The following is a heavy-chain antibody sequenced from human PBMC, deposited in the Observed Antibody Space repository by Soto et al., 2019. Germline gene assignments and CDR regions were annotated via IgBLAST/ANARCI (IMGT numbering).Heavy chain of an antibody. V-gene: IGHV4-59*01. Sequence: QVQLQESGPGLVKPSETLSLTCTVSGGSISSYYWSWIRQPPGKGLEWIGYIYYSGSTNYNPSLKSRVTISVATSKNQFSLKLSSVTAADTAVYYCARDTIFGVVTTSPYYYGMDVWGQGTTVTVSS. CDR3: ARDTIFGVVTTSPYYYGMDV. D-gene: IGHD3-3*01. CDR1: GGSISSYY. CDR2: IYYSGST. J-gene: IGHJ6*02.